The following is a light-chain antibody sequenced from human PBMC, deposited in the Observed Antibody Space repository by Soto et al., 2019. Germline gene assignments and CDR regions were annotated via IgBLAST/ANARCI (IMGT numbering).Light chain of an antibody. CDR2: ATS. CDR1: QSVSNK. Sequence: PQSPSTLSLSPGERATLSCRASQSVSNKLAWFQQKPGQAPRLLMSATSTRATGIPARFSGSGSGTQFTLTISSLQSEDFAVYYCQQYNTWPPVCTFGQGTKVDIK. J-gene: IGKJ1*01. V-gene: IGKV3D-15*01. CDR3: QQYNTWPPVCT.